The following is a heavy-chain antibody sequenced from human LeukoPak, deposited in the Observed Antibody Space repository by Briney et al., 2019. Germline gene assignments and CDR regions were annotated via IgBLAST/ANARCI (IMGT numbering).Heavy chain of an antibody. CDR1: GGSVSSFY. CDR2: IYYSGST. J-gene: IGHJ4*02. D-gene: IGHD5-18*01. CDR3: ARSGYSNGLFDY. V-gene: IGHV4-59*02. Sequence: PSETVSLTCTVSGGSVSSFYWTWIRHPPGKGLEWIGHIYYSGSTNYNPSLKSRVTISIDTSKNQFSLKLSSVTAADTAVYYCARSGYSNGLFDYWGQGTLATVSS.